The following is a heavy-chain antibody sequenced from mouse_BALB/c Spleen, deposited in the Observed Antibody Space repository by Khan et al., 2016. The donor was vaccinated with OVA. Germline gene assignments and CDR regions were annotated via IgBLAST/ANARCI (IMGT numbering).Heavy chain of an antibody. J-gene: IGHJ3*01. D-gene: IGHD6-1*01. CDR1: GYTFTSYW. V-gene: IGHV1S22*01. CDR2: IYPGSGST. Sequence: LQQPGSELVRPGASVKLSCKASGYTFTSYWMHWVKQRPGQGLEWIGDIYPGSGSTNYDEKFKSKATLTVDTSSSTAYMQLSSLTSEDSAVXYCTRCSYWFAYWGQGTLVTVSA. CDR3: TRCSYWFAY.